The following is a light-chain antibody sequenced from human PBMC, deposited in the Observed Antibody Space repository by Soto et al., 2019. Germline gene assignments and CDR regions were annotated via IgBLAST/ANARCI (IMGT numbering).Light chain of an antibody. V-gene: IGKV3-20*01. CDR2: GTS. J-gene: IGKJ4*01. Sequence: EIVLTQSPGTLSLSPGERATLSCRASQSLSSGYLGWYQKKVGQAPRLLIYGTSTRATGIPDRFSGSGSGTDFSLTISRLEPEDFAVYYCHQYGSSPSFGGGTKVEIK. CDR3: HQYGSSPS. CDR1: QSLSSGY.